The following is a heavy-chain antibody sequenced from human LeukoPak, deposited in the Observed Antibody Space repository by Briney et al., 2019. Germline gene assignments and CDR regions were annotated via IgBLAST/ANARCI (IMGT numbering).Heavy chain of an antibody. Sequence: ASVKVSYKASGYSFTGYYMHWVRQAPGQGLEWMGWINPNSRGTNYAQKFQGRVTMTRDTSISTAYMELSRLRSDDTAVYYCARDQDGIPPADSFYYYYMDVWGKGTTVTVSS. CDR1: GYSFTGYY. V-gene: IGHV1-2*02. J-gene: IGHJ6*03. CDR3: ARDQDGIPPADSFYYYYMDV. CDR2: INPNSRGT. D-gene: IGHD6-13*01.